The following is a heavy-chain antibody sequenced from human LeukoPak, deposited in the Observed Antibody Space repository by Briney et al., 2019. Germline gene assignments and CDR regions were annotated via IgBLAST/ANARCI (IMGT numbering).Heavy chain of an antibody. CDR1: GGSISNYY. CDR3: ARPYGSCSGASCYNYFDY. V-gene: IGHV4-4*07. D-gene: IGHD2-15*01. Sequence: SETLSLTCTVSGGSISNYYWSWIRQPAGKGLEWIGRIYSSGSTNYNPSLKSRVTMSVDTSTNQFSLNLSSVTAADTAVYYCARPYGSCSGASCYNYFDYWGQGTLVTVSS. J-gene: IGHJ4*02. CDR2: IYSSGST.